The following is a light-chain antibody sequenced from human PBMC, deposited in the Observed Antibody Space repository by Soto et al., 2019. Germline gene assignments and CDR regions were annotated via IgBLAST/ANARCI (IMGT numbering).Light chain of an antibody. V-gene: IGLV2-14*01. J-gene: IGLJ1*01. CDR2: AVT. CDR1: SSDVGGYNY. Sequence: QSALTQPASVSGSPGQSISISCTGTSSDVGGYNYVSWYQQHPGKAPKLMIYAVTNRPPGVSNRFSGSKSGNTASLTISGLQAEDEADYYCSSYTSTTTLGVFGTGTKVTVL. CDR3: SSYTSTTTLGV.